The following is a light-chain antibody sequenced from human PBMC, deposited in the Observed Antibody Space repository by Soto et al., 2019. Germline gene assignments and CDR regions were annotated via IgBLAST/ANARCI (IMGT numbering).Light chain of an antibody. V-gene: IGLV2-14*01. CDR1: SSDVGAYNY. CDR2: EVT. J-gene: IGLJ2*01. CDR3: SSYTSSSTRV. Sequence: QSALTQPASVSGSPGQPITISCTGTSSDVGAYNYVSWYQQHPGKAPKLMIYEVTNRPSGVSNRFSGSKSGNTASLTISGLQAEDEADYYCSSYTSSSTRVFGGGTKVTVL.